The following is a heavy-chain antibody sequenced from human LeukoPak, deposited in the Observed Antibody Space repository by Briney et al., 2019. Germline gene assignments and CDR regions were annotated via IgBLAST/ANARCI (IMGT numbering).Heavy chain of an antibody. CDR2: IRNKAYGETT. V-gene: IGHV3-49*04. CDR1: GFTFNNYA. J-gene: IGHJ4*02. CDR3: SVDIGDY. D-gene: IGHD2-2*03. Sequence: GGSLRLSCTASGFTFNNYAMTWVRQAPGKGLEWVGFIRNKAYGETTEYAASVKGRFTISRDDSEGIVYLQMNSLKTEDTAVYYCSVDIGDYWGQGTLVTVSS.